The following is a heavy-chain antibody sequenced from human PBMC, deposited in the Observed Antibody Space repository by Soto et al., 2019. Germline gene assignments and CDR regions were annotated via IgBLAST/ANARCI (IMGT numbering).Heavy chain of an antibody. V-gene: IGHV1-18*01. D-gene: IGHD6-19*01. CDR1: GYTFSNYG. CDR2: ISGYNGNT. CDR3: SRFIMVGGWFDPNYYHGMDV. J-gene: IGHJ6*02. Sequence: QVQLVQSGAEVKKPGASVTVSCKTSGYTFSNYGINWVRQAPGQGLEWMGWISGYNGNTNYAQTVQGRVTMTTDTSTGPVYMELRSLKSDDTAIYSCSRFIMVGGWFDPNYYHGMDVWGQGTTVTVSS.